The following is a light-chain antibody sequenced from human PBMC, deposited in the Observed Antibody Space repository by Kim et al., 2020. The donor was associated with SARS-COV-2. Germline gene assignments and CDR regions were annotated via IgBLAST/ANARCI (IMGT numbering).Light chain of an antibody. V-gene: IGKV3-20*01. Sequence: SLSAGERATLSCRASQSVSSSYLAWYQQKPGQAPRLLIYGASSRATGIPDRFSGSGSGTDFTLTISRLEPEDFAVYYCQQYGSSRTFGQGTKVDIK. CDR2: GAS. CDR1: QSVSSSY. J-gene: IGKJ1*01. CDR3: QQYGSSRT.